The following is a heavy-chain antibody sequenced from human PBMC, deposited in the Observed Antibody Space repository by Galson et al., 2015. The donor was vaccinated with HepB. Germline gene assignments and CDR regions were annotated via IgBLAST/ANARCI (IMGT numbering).Heavy chain of an antibody. CDR1: GYSFTSYW. V-gene: IGHV5-51*01. CDR3: ARHDPKGAWFWGTDY. CDR2: IYPGDSDT. Sequence: QSGAEVKKPGESLKISCTGSGYSFTSYWIGWVRQMPGKGLEWMGIIYPGDSDTRYSPSFQGQVTISADKSISTAYLQWSSLKASDTAMYYCARHDPKGAWFWGTDYWGQGTLVTVSS. D-gene: IGHD3-10*01. J-gene: IGHJ4*02.